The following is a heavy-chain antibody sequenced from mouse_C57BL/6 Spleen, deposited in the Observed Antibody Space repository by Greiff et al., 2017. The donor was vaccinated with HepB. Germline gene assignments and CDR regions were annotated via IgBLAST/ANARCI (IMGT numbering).Heavy chain of an antibody. CDR3: ARWLLRGGFDY. Sequence: VQLQQPGAELVRPGSSVKLSCKASGYTFTSYWIDWVKQRPGQGLEWIGNIYPSDSETHYNQKFKDKATLTVDKSSSTAYMQLSSLTSEDSAVYYCARWLLRGGFDYWGQGTTLTVSS. J-gene: IGHJ2*01. V-gene: IGHV1-61*01. CDR1: GYTFTSYW. CDR2: IYPSDSET. D-gene: IGHD2-3*01.